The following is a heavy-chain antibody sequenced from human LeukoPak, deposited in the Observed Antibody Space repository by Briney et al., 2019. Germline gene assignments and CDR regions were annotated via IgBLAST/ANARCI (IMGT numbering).Heavy chain of an antibody. J-gene: IGHJ4*02. Sequence: PGGSLRLSCAASGFTFDDYAMHWVRQAPGKGLEWVSGISWNSGSIGYADSVKGRFTISRDNAKNSLYLQMNSLRAEDTAVYYCARVHCSGGSCYSFFDYWGQGTLVTVSS. V-gene: IGHV3-9*01. CDR3: ARVHCSGGSCYSFFDY. D-gene: IGHD2-15*01. CDR1: GFTFDDYA. CDR2: ISWNSGSI.